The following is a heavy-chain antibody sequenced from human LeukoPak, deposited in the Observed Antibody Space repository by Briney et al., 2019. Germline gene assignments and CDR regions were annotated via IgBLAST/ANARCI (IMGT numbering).Heavy chain of an antibody. CDR3: ARGLAAGTLFDY. V-gene: IGHV4-34*01. CDR2: INHSGST. CDR1: GGSFSGYY. Sequence: SETLSLTCAVYGGSFSGYYWSWIRQPLGKGLEWIGEINHSGSTNYNPSLKSRVTISVDTSKNQFSLKLSSVTAADTAVYYCARGLAAGTLFDYWGQGTLVTVSS. J-gene: IGHJ4*02. D-gene: IGHD6-13*01.